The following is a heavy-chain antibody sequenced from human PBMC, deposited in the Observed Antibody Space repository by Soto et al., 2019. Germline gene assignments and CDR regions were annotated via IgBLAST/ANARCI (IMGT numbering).Heavy chain of an antibody. J-gene: IGHJ6*02. CDR1: GYTFTSYG. Sequence: QVQLVQSGAEVKKPGASVKVSCKASGYTFTSYGISWVRQAPGQGLEWMGWISAYNGNTNYAQKLQGRVTMTTDTSTSTAYMELRSLRSDDTAVYYCARVKYGPPYYDYYGMDVGGQGTTVTVSS. V-gene: IGHV1-18*01. CDR3: ARVKYGPPYYDYYGMDV. CDR2: ISAYNGNT. D-gene: IGHD4-17*01.